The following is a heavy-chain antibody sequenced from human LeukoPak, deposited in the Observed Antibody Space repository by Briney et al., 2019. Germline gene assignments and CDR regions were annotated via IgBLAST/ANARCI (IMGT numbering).Heavy chain of an antibody. CDR2: INPNSGGT. J-gene: IGHJ3*02. CDR3: ARVLPVTNVAKGNNFDI. D-gene: IGHD4-17*01. V-gene: IGHV1-2*02. Sequence: ASVKVSCKASGYTFTGYYMHWVRQAPGQGLEWMGWINPNSGGTNYAQKFQGRVTMTRDTSISTAYMELSRLRSDDTAVYYCARVLPVTNVAKGNNFDIWGQGTMVTVSS. CDR1: GYTFTGYY.